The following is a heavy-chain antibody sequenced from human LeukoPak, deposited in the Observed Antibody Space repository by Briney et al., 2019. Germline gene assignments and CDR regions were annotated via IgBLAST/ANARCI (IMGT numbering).Heavy chain of an antibody. D-gene: IGHD5-18*01. CDR3: ARVTAMVTPFFDY. CDR2: IYYSGST. J-gene: IGHJ4*02. Sequence: PSETLPLTCTVSGGSISSYYWSWIRQPPGKGLEWIGYIYYSGSTYYNPSLKSRVTISVDTSKNQFSLKLSSVTAADTAVYYCARVTAMVTPFFDYWGQGTLVTVSS. CDR1: GGSISSYY. V-gene: IGHV4-59*01.